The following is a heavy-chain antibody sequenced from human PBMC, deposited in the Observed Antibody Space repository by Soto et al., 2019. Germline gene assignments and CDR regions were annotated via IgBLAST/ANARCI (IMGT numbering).Heavy chain of an antibody. CDR1: GFTFSSYA. CDR2: ISYDGSNK. J-gene: IGHJ4*02. V-gene: IGHV3-30-3*01. CDR3: AHTSSAAAWDY. D-gene: IGHD2-2*01. Sequence: PGGSLRLSCAASGFTFSSYAMHWVRQAPGKGLERVAVISYDGSNKYYADSVKGRFTISRDNSKNTLYLQMNSLRAEDTAVYYCAHTSSAAAWDYWGQGTLVTVSS.